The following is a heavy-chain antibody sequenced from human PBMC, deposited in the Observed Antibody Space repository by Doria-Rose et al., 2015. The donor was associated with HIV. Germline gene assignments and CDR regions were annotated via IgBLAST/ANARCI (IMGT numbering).Heavy chain of an antibody. CDR1: GYTFSSYG. CDR2: ISVYSGDT. CDR3: ARAKAYCSGGDCYLLGAY. D-gene: IGHD2-21*02. V-gene: IGHV1-18*01. Sequence: SVKVSCRASGYTFSSYGITWVRQAPGQGLEWLGWISVYSGDTKYAQKFQDRVTMTTDTSTTTAYMDLRSLTTDDTAFYYCARAKAYCSGGDCYLLGAYWGQGTLVTVSS. J-gene: IGHJ4*02.